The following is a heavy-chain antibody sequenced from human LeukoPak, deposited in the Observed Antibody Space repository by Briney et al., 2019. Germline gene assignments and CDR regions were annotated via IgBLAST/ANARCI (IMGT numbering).Heavy chain of an antibody. CDR1: AYSISSAYY. Sequence: SETLSLTCSVSAYSISSAYYWGWIRQPPGKGLEWIGSIYHSGNTYYNPSLKSRVTILVDMPKDQFSLKLTSVTDADTALYYCARSIVGAAPEFDWWGQGTLVTVSS. CDR3: ARSIVGAAPEFDW. J-gene: IGHJ4*02. V-gene: IGHV4-38-2*02. D-gene: IGHD1-26*01. CDR2: IYHSGNT.